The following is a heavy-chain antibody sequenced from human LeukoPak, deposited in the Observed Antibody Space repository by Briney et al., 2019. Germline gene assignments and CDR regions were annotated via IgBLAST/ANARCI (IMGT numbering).Heavy chain of an antibody. D-gene: IGHD2-15*01. CDR3: ARDYCSGGSCYEGAFDI. V-gene: IGHV4-34*01. J-gene: IGHJ3*02. CDR1: GGSFSGYY. CDR2: INHSGST. Sequence: NPSETLSLTCAVYGGSFSGYYWSWIRQPPGKGLEWIGEINHSGSTNYNPSLKSRVTISVDTSKNQFSLKLSSVTAADTAVYYCARDYCSGGSCYEGAFDIWGQGTMVTVSS.